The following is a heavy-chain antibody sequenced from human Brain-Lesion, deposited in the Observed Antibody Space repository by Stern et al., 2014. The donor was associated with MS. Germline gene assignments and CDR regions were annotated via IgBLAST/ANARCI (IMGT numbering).Heavy chain of an antibody. Sequence: VQLVESGPGLVKPSQTLSLTCTVSGGSLTSGGYYWSRHRPDPGQGLEWVGYLHYSGSTYYNSALKSRVTISRDTSKNQFSLNLNSVTAADTAVYYCARVGVYVQTGWFDPWGQGALVTVSS. CDR2: LHYSGST. D-gene: IGHD2-8*01. J-gene: IGHJ5*02. V-gene: IGHV4-31*03. CDR3: ARVGVYVQTGWFDP. CDR1: GGSLTSGGYY.